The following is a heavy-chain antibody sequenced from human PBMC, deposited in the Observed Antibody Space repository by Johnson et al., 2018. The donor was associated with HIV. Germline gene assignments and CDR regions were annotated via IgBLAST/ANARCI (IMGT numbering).Heavy chain of an antibody. Sequence: VQLVESGGGVVQPGRSLRLSCAASGFTFSSYAMHWVRQAPGKGLEWVSYISSSGSTIYYVDSVKGRFTISRDNAKNTLYLQMNSLRPEDTAVYYCASLGYTSGWIVSDVGFDVWGQGTLVTVSS. CDR2: ISSSGSTI. CDR3: ASLGYTSGWIVSDVGFDV. D-gene: IGHD6-19*01. V-gene: IGHV3-48*03. J-gene: IGHJ3*01. CDR1: GFTFSSYA.